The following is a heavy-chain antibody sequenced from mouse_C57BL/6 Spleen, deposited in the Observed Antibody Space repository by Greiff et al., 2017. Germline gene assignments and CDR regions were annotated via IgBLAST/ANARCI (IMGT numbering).Heavy chain of an antibody. CDR3: ARCPDLPGYCDV. V-gene: IGHV14-2*01. J-gene: IGHJ1*03. CDR1: GFNIKDYY. CDR2: IDPEDGET. Sequence: VQLQQSGAELVKPGASVKLSCTASGFNIKDYYMHWVKQRTEQGLEWIGRIDPEDGETKSAPKFQGKATITADTSSNTAYLQRSSLTSEDTAVYYCARCPDLPGYCDVWGTGTTVTVSS.